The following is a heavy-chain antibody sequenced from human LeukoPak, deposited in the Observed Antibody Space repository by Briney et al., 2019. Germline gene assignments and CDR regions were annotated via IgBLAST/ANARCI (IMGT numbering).Heavy chain of an antibody. CDR1: GFTFSSYA. CDR2: ISGSGGIT. J-gene: IGHJ4*02. Sequence: PRGSMRLSCAASGFTFSSYAMSWVRQPPRKGLEWVSAISGSGGITYYADSVKGRFTISRDNSKNTLYLQMNSQRAEDTAVYYCAKDKDPDDYLTTFDYWGQGTLVTVSS. V-gene: IGHV3-23*01. CDR3: AKDKDPDDYLTTFDY. D-gene: IGHD4-11*01.